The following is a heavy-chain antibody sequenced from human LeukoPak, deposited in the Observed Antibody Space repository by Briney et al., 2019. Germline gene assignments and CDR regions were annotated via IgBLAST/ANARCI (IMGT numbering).Heavy chain of an antibody. CDR3: ARPNGDYYNWFDP. J-gene: IGHJ5*02. V-gene: IGHV1-2*02. Sequence: ASVMLSCKASGYTFTGYYMHWVRQAPGQGLEWMGWINPNSGDTNYAQKFQDRVTLTRDTSISTAYMELTNLRSDDTAVYYCARPNGDYYNWFDPWGQGTLVTVSS. D-gene: IGHD4-17*01. CDR1: GYTFTGYY. CDR2: INPNSGDT.